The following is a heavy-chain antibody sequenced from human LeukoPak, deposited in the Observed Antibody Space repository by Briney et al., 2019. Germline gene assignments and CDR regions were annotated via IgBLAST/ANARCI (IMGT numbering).Heavy chain of an antibody. D-gene: IGHD3-10*01. V-gene: IGHV4-59*01. J-gene: IGHJ6*02. Sequence: SETLSLTCTVSGGSISSYYRSWIRQPPGKGLEWIGYIYYSGSTNYNPSLKSRVTISVDTSKNQFSLKLSSVTAADTAVYYCARDPPSYGSGSYGMDVWGQGTTVTVSS. CDR2: IYYSGST. CDR1: GGSISSYY. CDR3: ARDPPSYGSGSYGMDV.